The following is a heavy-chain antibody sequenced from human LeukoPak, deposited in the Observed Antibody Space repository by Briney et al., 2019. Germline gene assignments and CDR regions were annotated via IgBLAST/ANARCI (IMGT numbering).Heavy chain of an antibody. CDR2: INPNSGGT. CDR1: GYTFTSYG. J-gene: IGHJ4*02. V-gene: IGHV1-2*02. D-gene: IGHD6-13*01. CDR3: ARTYSSSWFDY. Sequence: ASVKVSCKASGYTFTSYGISWVRQAPGQGLEWMGWINPNSGGTNYAQKFQGRVTMTRDTSISTAYMELSRLRSDDTAVYYCARTYSSSWFDYWGQGTLVTVS.